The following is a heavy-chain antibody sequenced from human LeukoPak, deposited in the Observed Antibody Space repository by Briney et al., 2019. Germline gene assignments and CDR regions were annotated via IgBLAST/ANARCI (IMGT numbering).Heavy chain of an antibody. CDR3: ARARRDGYNRPFDY. J-gene: IGHJ4*02. CDR1: GFTFSSYA. V-gene: IGHV3-64*01. D-gene: IGHD5-24*01. Sequence: PGGSLRLSCAASGFTFSSYAMHWVRQAPGKALEYVSAISSNGGSTYYANSVKGRFTISRDNSKNTLYLQMGSLRAEDMAVYYCARARRDGYNRPFDYWGQGTLVTVSS. CDR2: ISSNGGST.